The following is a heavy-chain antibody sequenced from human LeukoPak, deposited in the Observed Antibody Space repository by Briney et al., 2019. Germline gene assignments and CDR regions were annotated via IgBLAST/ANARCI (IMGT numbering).Heavy chain of an antibody. CDR3: AGITMVRGVIDPDYYYGMDV. V-gene: IGHV1-8*01. CDR2: MNPNSGNT. D-gene: IGHD3-10*01. Sequence: GASVKVSCKASGYTFTSYDINWVRQATGQGLEWMGLMNPNSGNTGYAQKFQGRVTMTRNTSISTAYMELSSLRSEDTAVYYCAGITMVRGVIDPDYYYGMDVWGQGTTVTVSS. J-gene: IGHJ6*02. CDR1: GYTFTSYD.